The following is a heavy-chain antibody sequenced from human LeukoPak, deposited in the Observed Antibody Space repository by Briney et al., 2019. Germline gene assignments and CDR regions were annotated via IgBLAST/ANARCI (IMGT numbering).Heavy chain of an antibody. CDR2: IYTSGSS. CDR3: ARYGGGDCLFDY. D-gene: IGHD2-21*02. V-gene: IGHV4-4*07. Sequence: SETLSLTCTVSVGSLSSYYWSWIRQPAGKGLEWIGRIYTSGSSSYNPSLKSRVTMSVDTSKNQFSLKLSSVTAADTAVYYCARYGGGDCLFDYWGQGTLVTVSS. J-gene: IGHJ4*02. CDR1: VGSLSSYY.